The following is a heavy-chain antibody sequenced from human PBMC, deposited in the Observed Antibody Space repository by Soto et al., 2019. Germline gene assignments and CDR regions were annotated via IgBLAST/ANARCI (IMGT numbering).Heavy chain of an antibody. CDR3: ARQGFGALHGRVDV. CDR2: VHNSWGS. J-gene: IGHJ6*02. CDR1: GGSISSYY. D-gene: IGHD3-10*01. Sequence: QVQLQESGPGLVTPSETLSLSCTVSGGSISSYYWSWIRQTPGKGMEWIGYVHNSWGSTYNPSLQSRVPISLDTAKSQFSLKLTSVTATDTAGYYCARQGFGALHGRVDVWGHGTTVTVSS. V-gene: IGHV4-59*08.